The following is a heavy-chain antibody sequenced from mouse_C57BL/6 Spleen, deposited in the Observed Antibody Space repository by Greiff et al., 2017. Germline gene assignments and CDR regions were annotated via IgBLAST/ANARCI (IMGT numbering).Heavy chain of an antibody. CDR3: ARSGAGKYYYAMDY. Sequence: VQLQQPGAELVRPGTSVKLSCKASGYTFTSYWMHWVKQRPGQGLEWMGVIDPSDSYTNYNQKVTGKATLTVDTSSSTAYMQLRSLASEDSAVYYCARSGAGKYYYAMDYWGQGTSVTVSS. J-gene: IGHJ4*01. V-gene: IGHV1-59*01. CDR2: IDPSDSYT. D-gene: IGHD3-3*01. CDR1: GYTFTSYW.